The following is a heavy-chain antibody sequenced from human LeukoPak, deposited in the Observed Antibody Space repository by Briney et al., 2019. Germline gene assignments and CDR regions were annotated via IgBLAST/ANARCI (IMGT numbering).Heavy chain of an antibody. CDR1: GGSISSSGCY. Sequence: SETLSLTCTVSGGSISSSGCYWGWLRQPPGKGLESLGTIYHSGSTYYNPSLTSRVTISVDTSKNQFSLKLSSVTAADTAVYYCARGWTTYPFDYWGQGTLVTVSS. J-gene: IGHJ4*02. CDR2: IYHSGST. D-gene: IGHD3/OR15-3a*01. CDR3: ARGWTTYPFDY. V-gene: IGHV4-39*07.